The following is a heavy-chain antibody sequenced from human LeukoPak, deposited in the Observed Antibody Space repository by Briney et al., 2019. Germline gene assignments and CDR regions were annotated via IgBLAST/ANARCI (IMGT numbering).Heavy chain of an antibody. D-gene: IGHD3-22*01. Sequence: GGSLRLSCTASGFTFGNYALSWFRQAPGKGLEWVAFIRSKTYRGTTEYAASVKGRFTISRDDSKSIAYPQMNSLKTEDTAVYYCARANSFDSSGYYFDYWGQGTLVTASS. CDR1: GFTFGNYA. CDR2: IRSKTYRGTT. J-gene: IGHJ4*02. V-gene: IGHV3-49*03. CDR3: ARANSFDSSGYYFDY.